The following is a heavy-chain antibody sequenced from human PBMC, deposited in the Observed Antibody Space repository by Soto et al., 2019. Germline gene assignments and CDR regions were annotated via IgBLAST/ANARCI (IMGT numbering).Heavy chain of an antibody. CDR1: GGSFSGYY. Sequence: QVQLQQWGAGLLKPSETLSLTCAVYGGSFSGYYWSWIRQPPGKGLEWIGEINHSGSTNYNPSLQSRVTISADTSKNQFSLKLSSVTAADTAVYYCARGWGRIFDYWGQGTLVTVSS. CDR2: INHSGST. J-gene: IGHJ4*02. D-gene: IGHD7-27*01. V-gene: IGHV4-34*01. CDR3: ARGWGRIFDY.